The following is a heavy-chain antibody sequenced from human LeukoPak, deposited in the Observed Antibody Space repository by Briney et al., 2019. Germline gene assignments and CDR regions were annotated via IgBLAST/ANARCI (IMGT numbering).Heavy chain of an antibody. CDR1: GFTFSGYA. Sequence: GSLRLSCAASGFTFSGYAMSWVRQAPGKGLQWVSTISRSGDNTYYADSVKGRFTISRDNSKNTLYLQMNSLRAEDTAVYYCARRRIAAAGTLMDPWGQGTLVTVSS. D-gene: IGHD6-13*01. J-gene: IGHJ5*02. V-gene: IGHV3-23*01. CDR2: ISRSGDNT. CDR3: ARRRIAAAGTLMDP.